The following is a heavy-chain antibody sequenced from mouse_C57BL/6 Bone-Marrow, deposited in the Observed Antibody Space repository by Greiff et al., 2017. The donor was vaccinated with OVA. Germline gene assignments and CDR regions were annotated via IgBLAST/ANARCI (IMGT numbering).Heavy chain of an antibody. V-gene: IGHV1-39*01. J-gene: IGHJ1*03. CDR1: GYSFTDYN. CDR3: SSSEPFWYFDV. CDR2: INPNYGTT. Sequence: EVKLVESGPELVKPGASVKISCKASGYSFTDYNMNWVKQSNGKSLEWIGVINPNYGTTSYNQKFKGKATLTVDQSSSTAYMQLNSLTSDDSAVYYCSSSEPFWYFDVWGTGTTVTVSS.